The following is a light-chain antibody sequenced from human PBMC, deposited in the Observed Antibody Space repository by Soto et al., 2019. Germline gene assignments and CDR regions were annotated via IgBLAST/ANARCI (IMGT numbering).Light chain of an antibody. CDR1: SNDIGGYNY. CDR3: CSYAGSYTFVV. Sequence: QSALTQPRSVSGSPGQAVTISCTGTSNDIGGYNYVSWYQQHPDKAPKLMIFDVSQRPSGVPDRFSGSKSGNTASLAISGLQAEDEAGYYCCSYAGSYTFVVFGGGTQLTVL. V-gene: IGLV2-11*01. CDR2: DVS. J-gene: IGLJ2*01.